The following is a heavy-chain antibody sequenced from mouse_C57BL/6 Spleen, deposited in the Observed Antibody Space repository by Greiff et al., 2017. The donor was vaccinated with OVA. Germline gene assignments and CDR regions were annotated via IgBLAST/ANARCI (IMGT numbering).Heavy chain of an antibody. Sequence: VQGVESGPELVKPGASVKISCKASGYAFSSSWMNWVKQRPGKGLEWIGRIYPGDGDTNYNGKFKGKATLTADKSSSTAYMQLSSLTSEDSAVYFGARRGYYGDYGGYFDYWGQGTTLAVS. V-gene: IGHV1-82*01. CDR1: GYAFSSSW. CDR3: ARRGYYGDYGGYFDY. J-gene: IGHJ2*01. CDR2: IYPGDGDT. D-gene: IGHD2-13*01.